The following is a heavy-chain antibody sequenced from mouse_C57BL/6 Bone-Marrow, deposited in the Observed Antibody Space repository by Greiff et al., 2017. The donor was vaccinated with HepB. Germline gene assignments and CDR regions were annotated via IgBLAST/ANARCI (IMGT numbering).Heavy chain of an antibody. CDR3: ARWGFITTVDYYAMDY. CDR1: GYTFTNYW. Sequence: QVQLQQSGAELVRPGTSVKMSCKASGYTFTNYWIGWAKQRPGHGLEWIGDIYPGGGYTNYNEKFKGKATLTADKSSSTAYMQFSSLTSEDSAIYYCARWGFITTVDYYAMDYWGQGTSVTVSS. CDR2: IYPGGGYT. V-gene: IGHV1-63*01. D-gene: IGHD1-1*01. J-gene: IGHJ4*01.